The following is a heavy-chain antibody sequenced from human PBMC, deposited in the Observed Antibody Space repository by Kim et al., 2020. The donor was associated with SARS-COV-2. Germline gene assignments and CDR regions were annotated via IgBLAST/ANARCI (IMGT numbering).Heavy chain of an antibody. CDR2: ISSSGSTI. J-gene: IGHJ4*02. Sequence: GGSLRLSCAASGFTFSDYYMSWIRQAPGKGLEWVSYISSSGSTIYYADSVKGRFTISRDNAKNSLYLQMNSLRAEDTAVYYCARGGGITMVRGVTIGGCFDYWGQGTLVTVSS. CDR1: GFTFSDYY. CDR3: ARGGGITMVRGVTIGGCFDY. D-gene: IGHD3-10*01. V-gene: IGHV3-11*01.